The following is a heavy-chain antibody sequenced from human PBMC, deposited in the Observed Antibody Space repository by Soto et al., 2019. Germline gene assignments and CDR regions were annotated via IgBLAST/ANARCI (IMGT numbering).Heavy chain of an antibody. J-gene: IGHJ6*03. D-gene: IGHD2-15*01. Sequence: GESLKISCKGSGYSFTSYWIGWVRQMPGKGLEWMGIIYPGDSDTRYSPSFQGRVTISADKSISPAYLQWSSLKASDTAMYYCARHRTTYCRGGSYYSGYYMDVWGKGTTVTVSS. CDR3: ARHRTTYCRGGSYYSGYYMDV. CDR2: IYPGDSDT. CDR1: GYSFTSYW. V-gene: IGHV5-51*01.